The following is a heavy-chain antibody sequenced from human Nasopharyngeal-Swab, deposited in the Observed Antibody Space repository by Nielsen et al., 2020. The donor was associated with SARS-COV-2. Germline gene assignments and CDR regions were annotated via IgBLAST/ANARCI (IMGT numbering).Heavy chain of an antibody. V-gene: IGHV3-23*01. CDR2: ISAGSVTI. D-gene: IGHD3-22*01. J-gene: IGHJ4*02. CDR1: GFTFSNYA. Sequence: GESLKISCAASGFTFSNYAMSWVRQAPGKGLEWVSSISAGSVTIHNADSVKGQFTISRDNSKNTLYLQMNSLRAEDTSLYFCADLDSQVPGYWGQGTLVTVSS. CDR3: ADLDSQVPGY.